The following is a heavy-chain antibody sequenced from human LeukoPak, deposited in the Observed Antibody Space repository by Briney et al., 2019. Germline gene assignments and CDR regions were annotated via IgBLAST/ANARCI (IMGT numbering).Heavy chain of an antibody. Sequence: PSQTLSLTCTVSGGSISSGGYCWSWIRQHPGKGLEWIGYIYYSGSTYYNPSLKSRVTISVDTSKNQFSLKLSSVTAADTAVYYCARNIGLAFDIWGQGTMVTVSS. D-gene: IGHD2/OR15-2a*01. CDR3: ARNIGLAFDI. J-gene: IGHJ3*02. CDR2: IYYSGST. CDR1: GGSISSGGYC. V-gene: IGHV4-31*03.